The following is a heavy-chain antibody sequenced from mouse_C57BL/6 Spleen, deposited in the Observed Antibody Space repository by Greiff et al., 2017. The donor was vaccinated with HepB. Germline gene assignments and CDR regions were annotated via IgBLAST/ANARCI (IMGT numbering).Heavy chain of an antibody. CDR1: GFTFSSYA. D-gene: IGHD1-1*01. CDR2: ISDGGSYT. J-gene: IGHJ3*01. Sequence: EVQLQESGGGLVKPGGSLKLSCAASGFTFSSYAMSRVRQTPEKRLEWVATISDGGSYTYYPDNVKGRFTISRDNAKNNLYLQMSHLKSEDTAMYYCARDGGSSYEAWFAYWGQGTLVTVSA. CDR3: ARDGGSSYEAWFAY. V-gene: IGHV5-4*01.